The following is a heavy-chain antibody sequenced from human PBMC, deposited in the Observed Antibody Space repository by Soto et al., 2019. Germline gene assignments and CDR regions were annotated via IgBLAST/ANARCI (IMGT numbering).Heavy chain of an antibody. CDR2: IYYSGSS. V-gene: IGHV4-39*01. Sequence: SETLSLTCTVSGGSMSSSSYYWGWIRQPPGTGLEWVGSIYYSGSSYYNPSLKSRVAISVDTSKNQFSLRLSSVTAADTAVYYCARHNRQGSTYYDFWSGYYPFDYWGQGTLVTVSS. J-gene: IGHJ4*02. CDR3: ARHNRQGSTYYDFWSGYYPFDY. D-gene: IGHD3-3*01. CDR1: GGSMSSSSYY.